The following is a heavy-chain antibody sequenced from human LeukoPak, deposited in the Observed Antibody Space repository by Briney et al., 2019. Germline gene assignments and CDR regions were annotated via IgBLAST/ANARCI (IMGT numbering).Heavy chain of an antibody. CDR2: IYYSGST. J-gene: IGHJ4*02. CDR3: ARDPDITGTLYFDY. D-gene: IGHD1-7*01. CDR1: GGSISSYY. Sequence: PSETLSLTCTVSGGSISSYYWSWIRQPPGKGLEWIGYIYYSGSTNYNPSLKSRVTISVDTSKNQFSPKLSSVTAADTAVYYCARDPDITGTLYFDYWGQGTLVTVSS. V-gene: IGHV4-59*01.